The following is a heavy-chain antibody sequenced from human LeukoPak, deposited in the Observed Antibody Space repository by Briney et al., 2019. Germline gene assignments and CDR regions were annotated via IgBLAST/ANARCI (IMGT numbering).Heavy chain of an antibody. J-gene: IGHJ5*02. V-gene: IGHV4-34*01. CDR2: INHSGST. D-gene: IGHD3-3*01. Sequence: GSLRLSCAASGFTFSKAWMSWVGQAPGKGLEWIGEINHSGSTNYNPSLKSRVTISVDTSKNQFSLKLSSVTAADTAVYYCARGEYYDFWSGYRKINGGFDPWGQGTLVTVSS. CDR1: GFTFSKAW. CDR3: ARGEYYDFWSGYRKINGGFDP.